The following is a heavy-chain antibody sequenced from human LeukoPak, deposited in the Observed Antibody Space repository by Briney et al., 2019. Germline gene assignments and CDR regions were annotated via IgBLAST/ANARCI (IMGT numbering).Heavy chain of an antibody. Sequence: GGSLRLSGAASGFTFSSYWMTWVRQAPGQGLEWVANINPDGSQKDYVDSVKGRFTISRENAKNSLYLQMNSLRAEDTALYYCARHENWNFPYWGQGILVTVSS. D-gene: IGHD1-7*01. CDR1: GFTFSSYW. V-gene: IGHV3-7*01. CDR3: ARHENWNFPY. CDR2: INPDGSQK. J-gene: IGHJ4*02.